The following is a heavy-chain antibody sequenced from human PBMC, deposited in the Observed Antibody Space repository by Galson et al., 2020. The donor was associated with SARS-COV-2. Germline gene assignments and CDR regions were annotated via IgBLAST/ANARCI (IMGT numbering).Heavy chain of an antibody. Sequence: ASETLSLTCTVSGGSMTNYYWTWIRQPPGKGLEWIGYIYHSGSSIYNPSLKSRLTISEDSSKSQISLNLTSVTAADTAVYYCARGRTYYDSSGLYVWGQGTKVTVSS. CDR2: IYHSGSS. J-gene: IGHJ3*01. D-gene: IGHD3-22*01. V-gene: IGHV4-59*01. CDR1: GGSMTNYY. CDR3: ARGRTYYDSSGLYV.